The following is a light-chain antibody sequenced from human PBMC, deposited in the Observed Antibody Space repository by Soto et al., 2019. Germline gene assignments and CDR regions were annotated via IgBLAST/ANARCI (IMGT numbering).Light chain of an antibody. Sequence: SVLTQPASVSGSPGQSITISCTGTRSDVGGYNYVSWYQQHPGKAPKLMIYDVSNRPSGISNRFSGSKSGNTASLTISGLQAEDEADYYCSSYTSSSTYVFGTGTKVTVL. V-gene: IGLV2-14*01. J-gene: IGLJ1*01. CDR3: SSYTSSSTYV. CDR2: DVS. CDR1: RSDVGGYNY.